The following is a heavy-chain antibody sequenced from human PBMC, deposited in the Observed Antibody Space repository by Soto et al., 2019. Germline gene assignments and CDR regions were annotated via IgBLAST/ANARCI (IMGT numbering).Heavy chain of an antibody. CDR3: ARDLADFWSGYYC. V-gene: IGHV1-46*01. CDR2: INPSGGST. Sequence: ASVKVSCKASGYTFASYYMHWVRQAPGQGLEWMGIINPSGGSTSYAQKFQGRVTMTRDTSTSTVYMELSSLRSEDTAVYYCARDLADFWSGYYCWGQGTLVTVSS. J-gene: IGHJ4*02. CDR1: GYTFASYY. D-gene: IGHD3-3*01.